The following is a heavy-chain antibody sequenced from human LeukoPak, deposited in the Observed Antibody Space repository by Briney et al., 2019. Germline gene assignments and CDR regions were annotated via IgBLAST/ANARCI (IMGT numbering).Heavy chain of an antibody. CDR3: ARGNWGLFDY. CDR2: IYHSGST. V-gene: IGHV4-30-2*01. CDR1: GGSISSGGYY. Sequence: SQTLSLTCTVSGGSISSGGYYWSWIRQPPGKGLEWIGYIYHSGSTYYNPSLKSRVTISVDRSKNQFSLKLSSVTAADTAVYYCARGNWGLFDYWGQGTLVTVSS. J-gene: IGHJ4*02. D-gene: IGHD7-27*01.